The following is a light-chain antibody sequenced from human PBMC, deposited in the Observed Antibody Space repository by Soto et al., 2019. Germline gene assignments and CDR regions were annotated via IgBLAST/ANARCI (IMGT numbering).Light chain of an antibody. J-gene: IGLJ1*01. Sequence: QSALTQPPSASGSPGQSVTISCTGTSSDVGGYNSVSWYQQHPGKAPKLMIYEVNKRPSGVPDRFSGSKSANTASLTVSGLQAEDEADFYCSSYASISTLYVFGTGTKLTVL. CDR2: EVN. CDR3: SSYASISTLYV. V-gene: IGLV2-8*01. CDR1: SSDVGGYNS.